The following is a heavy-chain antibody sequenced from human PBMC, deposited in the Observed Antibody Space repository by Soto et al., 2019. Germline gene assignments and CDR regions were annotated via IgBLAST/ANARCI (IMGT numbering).Heavy chain of an antibody. D-gene: IGHD6-6*01. V-gene: IGHV1-46*01. CDR1: GYTFTAYF. CDR2: INPSGRNT. J-gene: IGHJ4*02. Sequence: ASVKVSCKASGYTFTAYFMHWVRQAPVQGLEWIGIINPSGRNTNYAQKFQGRVAMTWDTSTSTVYLDLSSLRSYDTAVYYCARAPFSSSPFFFDYWGQGTRVSVSS. CDR3: ARAPFSSSPFFFDY.